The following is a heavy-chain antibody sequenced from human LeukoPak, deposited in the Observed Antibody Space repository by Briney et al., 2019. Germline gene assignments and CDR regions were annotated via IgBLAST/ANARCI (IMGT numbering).Heavy chain of an antibody. J-gene: IGHJ3*02. Sequence: PSQTLSLTCTVSGDSISSDDYYWSWIRQPPGKGLEWIGHIYHSGSTYYNPSLRSRVTTSVDRPKNQFSLKLSSVTAADTAVYYCARVRVVPAARLEEDAFDIWGQGTMVTVSS. D-gene: IGHD2-2*01. CDR1: GDSISSDDYY. CDR2: IYHSGST. CDR3: ARVRVVPAARLEEDAFDI. V-gene: IGHV4-30-2*01.